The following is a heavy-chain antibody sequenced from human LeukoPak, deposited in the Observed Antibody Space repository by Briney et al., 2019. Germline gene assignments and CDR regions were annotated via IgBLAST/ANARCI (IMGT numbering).Heavy chain of an antibody. CDR3: AKDRGATGSDWFDP. D-gene: IGHD1-26*01. CDR1: GFTFSSYG. J-gene: IGHJ5*02. V-gene: IGHV3-33*06. CDR2: IWSDGGNK. Sequence: GRSLRLSCAASGFTFSSYGMHWVRQAPGKGLEWVAVIWSDGGNKDYAESVKGRFTISRDNSKNTLYLEMKRRRADDTAVYYCAKDRGATGSDWFDPWGRGTLVSVSS.